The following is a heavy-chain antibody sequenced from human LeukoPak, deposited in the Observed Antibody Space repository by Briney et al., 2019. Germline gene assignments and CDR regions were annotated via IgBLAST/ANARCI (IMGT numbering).Heavy chain of an antibody. CDR3: AKGHTSLAP. V-gene: IGHV3-23*01. CDR1: GFTFSNYA. Sequence: GGSLRLSCAASGFTFSNYAMSWVRQAPGKGLEWVSAISGSGGTTSYAGSVKGRFTISRDISENTLYLQMNSLRAEDTAVYYCAKGHTSLAPGGQGALVTVSS. J-gene: IGHJ4*02. D-gene: IGHD5-18*01. CDR2: ISGSGGTT.